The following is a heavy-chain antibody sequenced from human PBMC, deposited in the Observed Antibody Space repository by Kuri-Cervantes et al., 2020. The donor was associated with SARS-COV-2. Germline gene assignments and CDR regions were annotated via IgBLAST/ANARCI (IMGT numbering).Heavy chain of an antibody. D-gene: IGHD2-2*01. CDR2: INHSGST. J-gene: IGHJ6*03. V-gene: IGHV4-34*01. Sequence: GSLRLSCAVFGGSFSGDYWNWIRQSPGKGLEWIGKINHSGSTNYNPSLSSRVTISVDMSKNQFSLRLSSVTAADTAMYYCARGREGVVPATILGLGYFLYFSMGVWGKGTSVTVS. CDR3: ARGREGVVPATILGLGYFLYFSMGV. CDR1: GGSFSGDY.